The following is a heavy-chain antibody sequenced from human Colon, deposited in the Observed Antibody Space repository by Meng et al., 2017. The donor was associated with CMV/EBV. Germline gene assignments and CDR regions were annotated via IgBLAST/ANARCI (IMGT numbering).Heavy chain of an antibody. Sequence: GGPLRLSCVASGFTFSGDWMAWARQAPGQGLEWLTNINQHGSVTNYVDSVKGRFTVSRDNAKNSLYLQMTSPRAEDTAIYYCTTDRYGGAYDIWGQGTMVTVSS. J-gene: IGHJ3*02. CDR2: INQHGSVT. CDR1: GFTFSGDW. V-gene: IGHV3-7*01. D-gene: IGHD3-9*01. CDR3: TTDRYGGAYDI.